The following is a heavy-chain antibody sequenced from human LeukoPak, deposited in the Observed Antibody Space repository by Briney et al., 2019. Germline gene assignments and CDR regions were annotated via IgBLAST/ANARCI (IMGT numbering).Heavy chain of an antibody. J-gene: IGHJ4*02. CDR3: TTYYYDSSGYYYPYYFDY. CDR2: ISNSGGST. CDR1: GFTFSTYA. D-gene: IGHD3-22*01. V-gene: IGHV3-23*01. Sequence: PGGSLRLSCAASGFTFSTYAMSWVRQAPGKGLEWVSSISNSGGSTYSADSVKGRFTISRDNSKNTLVLQMNSLRAEDTAVYYCTTYYYDSSGYYYPYYFDYWGQGTLVTVSS.